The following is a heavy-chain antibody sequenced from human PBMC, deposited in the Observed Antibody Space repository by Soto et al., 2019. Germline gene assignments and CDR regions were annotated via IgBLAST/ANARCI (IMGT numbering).Heavy chain of an antibody. CDR2: MSGSGDST. CDR1: GFTFSSYA. CDR3: AKARSSTNFDY. J-gene: IGHJ4*02. D-gene: IGHD1-26*01. V-gene: IGHV3-23*01. Sequence: EVQLLESGGGLVQPGGSLRLSCTASGFTFSSYAMNWVRQAPGKGLEWVSAMSGSGDSTYCADSVKGRFTISRDNSKNTLHLQMNSLRAEDTAVYYCAKARSSTNFDYWGQGTLVTVSS.